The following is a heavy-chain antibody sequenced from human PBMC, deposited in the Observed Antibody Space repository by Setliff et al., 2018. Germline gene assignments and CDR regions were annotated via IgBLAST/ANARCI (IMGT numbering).Heavy chain of an antibody. V-gene: IGHV3-30*19. Sequence: GGSLRLSCEASGFTFNTYGMHWVRQAPGKGLEWLAVITYDGNSQYYADSVKGRISISRDNSKSTLYLQMSSLRTEDTAIYHCVRDGSGNNFYYSIDVWGQGTTVTVSS. CDR1: GFTFNTYG. J-gene: IGHJ6*02. D-gene: IGHD3-10*01. CDR2: ITYDGNSQ. CDR3: VRDGSGNNFYYSIDV.